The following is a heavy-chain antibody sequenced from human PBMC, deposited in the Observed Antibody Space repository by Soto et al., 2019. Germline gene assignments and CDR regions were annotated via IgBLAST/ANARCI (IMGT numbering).Heavy chain of an antibody. CDR3: ARYKSNYYYGMDV. Sequence: SETLSRTCTVSGGSIRSYYWSWMRQPAGKGLEWIGYIYYSGITNYNPSLKSRVTISVDTSKNQFSLKLSSVTAADTAVYYCARYKSNYYYGMDVWDQGTTAT. D-gene: IGHD1-20*01. V-gene: IGHV4-59*01. CDR2: IYYSGIT. CDR1: GGSIRSYY. J-gene: IGHJ6*02.